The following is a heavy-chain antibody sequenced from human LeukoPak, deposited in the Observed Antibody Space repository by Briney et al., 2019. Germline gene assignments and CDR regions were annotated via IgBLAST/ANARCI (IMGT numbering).Heavy chain of an antibody. CDR1: GFSLSSFP. Sequence: TGGSLRLSCAASGFSLSSFPMSWVRQPPGKGLEWIGEINHSGSTNYNPSLKSRVTISVDTSKNQFSLKLSSVTAADTAVYYCARRKPGYYYLFDYWGQGTLVTVSS. V-gene: IGHV4-34*01. J-gene: IGHJ4*02. CDR2: INHSGST. CDR3: ARRKPGYYYLFDY. D-gene: IGHD3-22*01.